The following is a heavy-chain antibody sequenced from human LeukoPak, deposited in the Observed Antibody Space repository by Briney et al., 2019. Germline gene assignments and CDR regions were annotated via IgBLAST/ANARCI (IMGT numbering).Heavy chain of an antibody. CDR1: GYNFDNDW. V-gene: IGHV5-51*01. D-gene: IGHD2-8*01. J-gene: IGHJ4*02. CDR2: IYPSGSET. Sequence: PGESLKISCQGSGYNFDNDWIGWVRQMPGKGLQWMGIIYPSGSETRYSPSFQGQVTISVDKSIRTAYLQWSSLRVSDTAIYFCAKTNGCWEFDFWGQGTLVTVSS. CDR3: AKTNGCWEFDF.